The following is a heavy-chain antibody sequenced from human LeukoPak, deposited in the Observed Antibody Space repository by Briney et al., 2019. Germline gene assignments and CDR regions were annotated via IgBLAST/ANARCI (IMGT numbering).Heavy chain of an antibody. J-gene: IGHJ4*02. CDR2: ISGSGGST. V-gene: IGHV3-23*01. D-gene: IGHD2-8*01. CDR3: AKGSNRYCTNGVCYFDY. Sequence: GGSLRLSCAASGFTFSSYAMSWVRQAPGKGLEWVSAISGSGGSTYYADSVKGRLTISRDNSKNTLYLQMNSLRAEDTAVYYCAKGSNRYCTNGVCYFDYWGQGTLVTVSS. CDR1: GFTFSSYA.